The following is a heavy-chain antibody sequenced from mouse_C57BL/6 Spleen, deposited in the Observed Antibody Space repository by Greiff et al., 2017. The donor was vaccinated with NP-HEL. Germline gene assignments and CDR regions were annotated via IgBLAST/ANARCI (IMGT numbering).Heavy chain of an antibody. CDR1: GYTFTSYW. V-gene: IGHV1-52*01. CDR3: ARGDSNYVRYFDV. J-gene: IGHJ1*03. Sequence: QVQLQQPGAELVRPGSSVKLSCKASGYTFTSYWMHWVKQRPIQGLEWIGNIDPSDSETHYNQKFKDKATLTVDKSSSTAYMQLSSLTSEDSAVYYCARGDSNYVRYFDVWGTGTTVTVSS. D-gene: IGHD2-5*01. CDR2: IDPSDSET.